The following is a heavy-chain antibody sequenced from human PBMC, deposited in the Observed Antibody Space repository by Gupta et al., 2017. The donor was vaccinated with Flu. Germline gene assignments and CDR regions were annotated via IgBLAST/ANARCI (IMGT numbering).Heavy chain of an antibody. CDR3: ARRGNYLSDSFDF. D-gene: IGHD1-26*01. Sequence: EVQLVASGGGLVKPGWSLRLSCAVSCFTFNFSGMNRVRQAPGKGPEWVSSISSTGSYIYYADSLKGRFTSSRDNAKNSLYLQMNSLRAEDTAVYYCARRGNYLSDSFDFWGQGTLVTVSS. CDR1: CFTFNFSG. J-gene: IGHJ4*02. CDR2: ISSTGSYI. V-gene: IGHV3-21*01.